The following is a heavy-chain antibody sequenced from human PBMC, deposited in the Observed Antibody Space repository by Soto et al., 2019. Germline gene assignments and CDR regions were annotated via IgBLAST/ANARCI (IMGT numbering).Heavy chain of an antibody. CDR2: IWYDESNK. CDR3: AGALENPYFYYGLNV. D-gene: IGHD1-1*01. J-gene: IGHJ6*02. V-gene: IGHV3-33*01. CDR1: GFTFSSYG. Sequence: PGGSLRLSCAASGFTFSSYGMHWVRQAPGKGLEWVAVIWYDESNKHYVDSVKGRFTISRDNSKNTLYLQMNSLRVEDTATYYCAGALENPYFYYGLNVWGQGTTVTVSS.